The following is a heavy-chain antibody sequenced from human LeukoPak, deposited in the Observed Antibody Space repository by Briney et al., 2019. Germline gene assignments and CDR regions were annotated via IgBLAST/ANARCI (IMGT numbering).Heavy chain of an antibody. D-gene: IGHD3-10*01. Sequence: GGSLRLSCAASGFTFSSYWMHWIRQAPGKGLVWVSRINSDGSRTNYADSVKGRFTISRDSAKNTLYLQMNSLRAEDTAVYYCARGGFYGSGNYNYWGQGTLVTVSS. V-gene: IGHV3-74*01. J-gene: IGHJ4*02. CDR3: ARGGFYGSGNYNY. CDR2: INSDGSRT. CDR1: GFTFSSYW.